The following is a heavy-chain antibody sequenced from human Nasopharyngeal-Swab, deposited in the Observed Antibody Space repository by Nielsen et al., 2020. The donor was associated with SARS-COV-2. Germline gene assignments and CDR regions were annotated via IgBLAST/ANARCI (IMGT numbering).Heavy chain of an antibody. J-gene: IGHJ6*03. CDR3: ARGTVSYYDFWSGFDMDV. CDR2: MNPNSGNT. CDR1: GYTFTSYD. Sequence: ASVKVSCKASGYTFTSYDINWVRQATGQGLEWTGWMNPNSGNTGYAQKFQGRVTMTRNTSISTAYMELSSLRSEGTAVYYCARGTVSYYDFWSGFDMDVWGKGTTVTVSS. D-gene: IGHD3-3*01. V-gene: IGHV1-8*01.